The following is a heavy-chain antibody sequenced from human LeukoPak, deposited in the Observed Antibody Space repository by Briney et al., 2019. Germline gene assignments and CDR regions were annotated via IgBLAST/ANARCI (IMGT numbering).Heavy chain of an antibody. J-gene: IGHJ6*02. CDR1: GGTFSSYA. V-gene: IGHV1-69*04. CDR3: ARTVGYYYYGMDV. Sequence: GASVKVSCKASGGTFSSYAISWVRQAPGQGLEWMGRIIPILGIANYAQKFQGRVTITADKSTSTAYMELSSLRSEDTAVYYCARTVGYYYYGMDVWGQGTTVTVSS. CDR2: IIPILGIA. D-gene: IGHD1-26*01.